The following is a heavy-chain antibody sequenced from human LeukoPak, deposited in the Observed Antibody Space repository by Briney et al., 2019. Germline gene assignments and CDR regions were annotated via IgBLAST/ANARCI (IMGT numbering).Heavy chain of an antibody. V-gene: IGHV4-59*01. J-gene: IGHJ4*02. Sequence: SETLSLTCTVSGGSTRSYYWSWIRQPPGKGLEWIGYIYYSGSTNYNPSLKSRVTISVDTSKNQFSLKLSSVTAADTAVYYCARADYGDYPPDYWGQGTLVTVSS. D-gene: IGHD4-17*01. CDR1: GGSTRSYY. CDR3: ARADYGDYPPDY. CDR2: IYYSGST.